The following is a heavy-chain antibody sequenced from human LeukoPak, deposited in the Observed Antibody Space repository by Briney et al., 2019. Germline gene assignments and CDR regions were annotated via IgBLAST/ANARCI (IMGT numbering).Heavy chain of an antibody. CDR3: AREVGDSSGYYPGTFDY. D-gene: IGHD3-22*01. J-gene: IGHJ4*02. CDR1: GYTFTSYD. Sequence: ASVKVSCKASGYTFTSYDISWVRQAPGQGLEWMGWISAYNGNTNYAQKLQGRVTMTTDTSTSTAYMELRSLRSDDTAVYYCAREVGDSSGYYPGTFDYWGQGTLVTVSS. V-gene: IGHV1-18*01. CDR2: ISAYNGNT.